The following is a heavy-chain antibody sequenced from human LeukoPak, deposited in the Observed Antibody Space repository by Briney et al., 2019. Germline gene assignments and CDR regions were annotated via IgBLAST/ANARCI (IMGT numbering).Heavy chain of an antibody. J-gene: IGHJ4*02. V-gene: IGHV1-2*02. Sequence: ASVKVSCKASGYTFNGYYMHWVRQAPGQGLEWMGWINPNSGGTNYAQKFQGRVTMTRDTSISTAYMELSRLRSDDTAVYYCARVRAYSGYAIDYWGQGTLVTVSS. CDR2: INPNSGGT. CDR3: ARVRAYSGYAIDY. CDR1: GYTFNGYY. D-gene: IGHD5-12*01.